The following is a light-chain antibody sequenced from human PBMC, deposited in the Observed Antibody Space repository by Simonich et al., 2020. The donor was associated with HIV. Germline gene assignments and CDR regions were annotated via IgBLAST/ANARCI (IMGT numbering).Light chain of an antibody. Sequence: DIQMTQSPSTLSASLGDRVTITCRASHNINRWLAWYQQNPGKAPNLLIYPASILESGVPSRFSGSGSGTEFTLTISSLQPDDFATYYCQHYNRFPVTFGQGTRLEMK. V-gene: IGKV1-5*03. CDR3: QHYNRFPVT. CDR2: PAS. J-gene: IGKJ5*01. CDR1: HNINRW.